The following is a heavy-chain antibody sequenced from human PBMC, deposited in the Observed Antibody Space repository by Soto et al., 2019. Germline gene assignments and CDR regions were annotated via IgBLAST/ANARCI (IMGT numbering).Heavy chain of an antibody. J-gene: IGHJ6*02. CDR2: IKQDGSEK. CDR3: AREKYCSGGSCYYYYYGMDV. Sequence: GSLRLSCAASGFTFSSYWMRWVRQAPGKGLEWVANIKQDGSEKYYVDSVKGRFTISRDNAKNSLYLQMNSLRAEDTAVYYCAREKYCSGGSCYYYYYGMDVWGQGTTVTVSS. V-gene: IGHV3-7*01. D-gene: IGHD2-15*01. CDR1: GFTFSSYW.